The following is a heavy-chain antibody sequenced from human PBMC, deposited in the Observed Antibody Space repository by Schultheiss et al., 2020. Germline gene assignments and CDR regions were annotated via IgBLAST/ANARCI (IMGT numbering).Heavy chain of an antibody. Sequence: SGPTLVKPTQTLTLTCTFSGFSLSTSGMCVSWIRQPPGKALEWLALVYWNDDKRYSTSLKTRLTISKDTSRNQVVLTMTNMDPVDTATYYCAHSSLTMVDYWGQGTLVTVSS. J-gene: IGHJ4*02. CDR3: AHSSLTMVDY. CDR1: GFSLSTSGMC. CDR2: VYWNDDK. V-gene: IGHV2-70*12. D-gene: IGHD3-10*01.